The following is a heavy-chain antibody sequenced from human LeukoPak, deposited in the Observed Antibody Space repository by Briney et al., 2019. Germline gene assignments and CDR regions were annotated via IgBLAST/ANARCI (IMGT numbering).Heavy chain of an antibody. CDR2: INHSGST. V-gene: IGHV4-34*01. J-gene: IGHJ5*02. Sequence: SETLSLTCAVYGGSFSGYYWSWIRQPPGKGLEWIWEINHSGSTNYNPSLKSRVTISVDTSKNQFSLKLSSVTAADTAVYYCARGVTAAAGYNWFDPWGQGTLVTVSS. D-gene: IGHD6-13*01. CDR3: ARGVTAAAGYNWFDP. CDR1: GGSFSGYY.